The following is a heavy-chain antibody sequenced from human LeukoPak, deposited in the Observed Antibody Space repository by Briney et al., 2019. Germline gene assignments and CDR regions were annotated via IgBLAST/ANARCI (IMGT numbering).Heavy chain of an antibody. CDR2: INPNSGGT. CDR1: GYTFTGYY. V-gene: IGHV1-2*02. D-gene: IGHD2-2*01. CDR3: ARGDCSSTSCYDWFDP. J-gene: IGHJ5*02. Sequence: GASVKVSRKASGYTFTGYYMHWVRQAPGQGLEWMGWINPNSGGTNYAQKFQGRVTMTRDTPISTAYMELSRLRSDDTAVYYCARGDCSSTSCYDWFDPWGQGTLVTVSS.